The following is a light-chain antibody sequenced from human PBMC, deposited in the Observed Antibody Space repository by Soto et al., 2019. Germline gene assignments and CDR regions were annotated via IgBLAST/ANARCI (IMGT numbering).Light chain of an antibody. CDR1: RGISSY. CDR2: AAS. CDR3: QQSYSTPIT. Sequence: AMRMTQSPSSLSASRGYIFTMTFRASRGISSYLAWYQQKPGKAPKLLIYAASTLQSGVPSRFSGSGSGTDFTLTISSLQPEDFATYYCQQSYSTPITFGQGTRLEIK. V-gene: IGKV1-8*01. J-gene: IGKJ5*01.